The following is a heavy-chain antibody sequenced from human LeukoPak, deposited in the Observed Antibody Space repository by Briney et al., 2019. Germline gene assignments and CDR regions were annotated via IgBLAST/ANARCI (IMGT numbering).Heavy chain of an antibody. CDR3: ARMLYGMPYYFDS. D-gene: IGHD4-17*01. CDR2: IDWDDDK. CDR1: GFSLSTSGMC. Sequence: SGPALVKPTQTLTLTCTFSGFSLSTSGMCMGWIRQPPGKALEWLARIDWDDDKYYSTSLKTRLTISKDTSKNQVVLTMTDMDPVDTATYYCARMLYGMPYYFDSWGQGTLVTVSS. V-gene: IGHV2-70*11. J-gene: IGHJ4*02.